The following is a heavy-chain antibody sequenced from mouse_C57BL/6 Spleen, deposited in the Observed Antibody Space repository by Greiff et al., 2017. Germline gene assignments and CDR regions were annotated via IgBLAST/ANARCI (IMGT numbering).Heavy chain of an antibody. Sequence: QVQLKQSGPELVKPGASVKISCKASGYAFSSSWMNWVKQRPGKGLEWIGRIYPGDGDTNYNGKFKGKATLTADKSSSTAYMQLSSLTSEDSAVYFCAPQTAQATYYFDYWGQGTTLTVSS. CDR1: GYAFSSSW. D-gene: IGHD3-2*02. CDR2: IYPGDGDT. J-gene: IGHJ2*01. V-gene: IGHV1-82*01. CDR3: APQTAQATYYFDY.